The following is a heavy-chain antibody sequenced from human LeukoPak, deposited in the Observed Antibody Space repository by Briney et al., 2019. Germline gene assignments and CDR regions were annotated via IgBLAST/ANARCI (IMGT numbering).Heavy chain of an antibody. CDR3: ADEPNSGSFLN. CDR1: GGTFSSYA. V-gene: IGHV1-69*13. Sequence: SVKVSCKASGGTFSSYAISWVRQAPGQGLEWMGGIIPIFGTANYAQKFQGRVTITADESTSTAYMELSSLRSEDTAVYYCADEPNSGSFLNWGQGTLITVSS. CDR2: IIPIFGTA. D-gene: IGHD1-26*01. J-gene: IGHJ4*02.